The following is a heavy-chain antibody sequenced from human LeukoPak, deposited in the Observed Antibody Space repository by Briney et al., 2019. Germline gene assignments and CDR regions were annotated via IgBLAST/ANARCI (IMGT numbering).Heavy chain of an antibody. V-gene: IGHV3-53*01. D-gene: IGHD7-27*01. CDR3: ARGGPLGTTMGNFDH. J-gene: IGHJ4*02. Sequence: GGSLRLSCAASGFTVISNYMSWVRQAPGKGLEWVSVIYSDGNTYYADSVKGRFTISRDNSKNTVCLQMNSLRAEDTAVYYCARGGPLGTTMGNFDHWGQGTQVTVSS. CDR2: IYSDGNT. CDR1: GFTVISNY.